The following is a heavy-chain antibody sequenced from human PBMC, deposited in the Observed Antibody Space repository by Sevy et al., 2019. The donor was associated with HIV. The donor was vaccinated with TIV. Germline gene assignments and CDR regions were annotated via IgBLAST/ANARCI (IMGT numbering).Heavy chain of an antibody. CDR1: GFTFTDYW. CDR2: IKQDESEK. D-gene: IGHD3-3*01. J-gene: IGHJ4*02. Sequence: GGSLRPSCAASGFTFTDYWMSWVRQTPGKGLEWVATIKQDESEKYYVDSVKGRFAISRDNDKNSVSLQMNGLRVEDAALYYCAREVGGFNWRPYYFDSWGQGTLVTVSS. CDR3: AREVGGFNWRPYYFDS. V-gene: IGHV3-7*01.